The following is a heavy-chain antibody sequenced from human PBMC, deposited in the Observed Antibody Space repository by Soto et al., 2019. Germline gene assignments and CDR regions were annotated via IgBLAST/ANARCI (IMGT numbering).Heavy chain of an antibody. CDR3: ARTVAMATISRSYLFY. CDR2: IIPIFGTA. V-gene: IGHV1-69*13. D-gene: IGHD2-15*01. Sequence: SVKVSCKASGGTFSSYAINWVRQAPGQGLEWMGGIIPIFGTANYAQKFQGRVTITADESTSTAYMELSSLRSEDTAVYYCARTVAMATISRSYLFYWGQGTLVTVSS. CDR1: GGTFSSYA. J-gene: IGHJ4*02.